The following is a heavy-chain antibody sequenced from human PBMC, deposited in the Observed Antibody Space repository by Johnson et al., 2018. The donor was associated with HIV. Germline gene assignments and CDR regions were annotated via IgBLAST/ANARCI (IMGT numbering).Heavy chain of an antibody. CDR3: AKDMGCGADCYQISITMTVGGAFDI. CDR2: INWNCGRT. V-gene: IGHV3-20*04. CDR1: GFTFDDFG. Sequence: VQLVESGGGVVRPGGSLRLSCAASGFTFDDFGMGWVRQAPGKGLEWVSGINWNCGRTGYADSVKGRFTISRDNAKNSLYLQMSSLRPEDTALYYCAKDMGCGADCYQISITMTVGGAFDIWGQGTMVTVSS. J-gene: IGHJ3*02. D-gene: IGHD2-21*02.